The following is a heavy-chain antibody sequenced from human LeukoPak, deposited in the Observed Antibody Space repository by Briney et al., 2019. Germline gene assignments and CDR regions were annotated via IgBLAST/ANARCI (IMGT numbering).Heavy chain of an antibody. V-gene: IGHV3-48*03. D-gene: IGHD4-17*01. Sequence: QPGGSLRLSCAASGFTFSGYGMNWVRQAPGKGLEWVSYISSSGSTIYYADSMKGRFTISRDNAKNSLYLQMNSLRAEDTAVYYCARDIYVDDVRYDAFDIWGQGTMVTVSS. J-gene: IGHJ3*02. CDR2: ISSSGSTI. CDR3: ARDIYVDDVRYDAFDI. CDR1: GFTFSGYG.